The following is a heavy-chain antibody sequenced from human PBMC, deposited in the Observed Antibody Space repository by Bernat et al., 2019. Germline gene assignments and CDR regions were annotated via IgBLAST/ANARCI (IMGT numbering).Heavy chain of an antibody. D-gene: IGHD3-3*01. CDR2: ISYDGSNK. J-gene: IGHJ6*02. CDR1: GFTFSSYA. CDR3: ARDPGITIFGVVISPKYYYGMDV. Sequence: VQLLESGGGLVQPGGSLRLSCAASGFTFSSYAMHWVRQAPGKGLEWVAVISYDGSNKYYADSVKGRFTIYRDNSKNTLYLQMNSLRAEDTAVYYCARDPGITIFGVVISPKYYYGMDVWGQGTTVTVSS. V-gene: IGHV3-30-3*01.